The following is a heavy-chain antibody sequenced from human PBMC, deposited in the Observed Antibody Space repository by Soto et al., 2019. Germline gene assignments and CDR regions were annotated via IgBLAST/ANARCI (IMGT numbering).Heavy chain of an antibody. Sequence: GASVKVSCKASGYTFTSYGISWVRQAPGQGLEWMGWISAYNGNTNYAQKLQGRVTMTTDTSTSTAYMELRSLRSDDTAVYYCARYYDSSGYYQIYYYYYGMDVWGQGTTVTVS. CDR1: GYTFTSYG. D-gene: IGHD3-22*01. CDR2: ISAYNGNT. J-gene: IGHJ6*02. CDR3: ARYYDSSGYYQIYYYYYGMDV. V-gene: IGHV1-18*01.